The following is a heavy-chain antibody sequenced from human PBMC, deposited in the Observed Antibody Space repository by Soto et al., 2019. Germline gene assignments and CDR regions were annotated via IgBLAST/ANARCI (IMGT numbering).Heavy chain of an antibody. CDR2: ISSSGSTI. D-gene: IGHD3-3*01. J-gene: IGHJ6*03. Sequence: ESGGGLVKPGGSLRLSCAAAGFTFSDYYMSWIRQAPGKGLEWVSYISSSGSTIYYADSVKGRFTISRDNAKNSLYLQMNSLRAEDTAVYYCARAVRFLEWLLPYYYYMDVWGKGTPVTVSS. V-gene: IGHV3-11*01. CDR3: ARAVRFLEWLLPYYYYMDV. CDR1: GFTFSDYY.